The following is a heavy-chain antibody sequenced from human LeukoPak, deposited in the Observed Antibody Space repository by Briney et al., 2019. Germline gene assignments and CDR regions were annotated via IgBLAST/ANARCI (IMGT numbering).Heavy chain of an antibody. V-gene: IGHV3-13*01. D-gene: IGHD6-19*01. Sequence: GGSLRLSCAASGFTLSTYDMHWVRQPTGKGLEWVSGIDIPGNTYYPDSVKGRFTMSRESAKNSLYLQMNNLRAGDTAVYYCARAVAGTHWFAPWGQGTLVTVSS. CDR2: IDIPGNT. J-gene: IGHJ5*02. CDR1: GFTLSTYD. CDR3: ARAVAGTHWFAP.